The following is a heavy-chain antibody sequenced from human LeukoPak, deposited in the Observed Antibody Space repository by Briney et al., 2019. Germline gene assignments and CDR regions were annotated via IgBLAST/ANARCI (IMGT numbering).Heavy chain of an antibody. V-gene: IGHV3-30-3*01. Sequence: GGPLRLSCAASGFTFSYYAMHWVRQAPGKGLEWVAAISYEGSSKYYADSVKGRFTISRDNSKNTLYLQMNSLRAEDTAVYYCAKDFGVPTPLNPMVRGVRGAFDIWGQGTMVTVSS. CDR3: AKDFGVPTPLNPMVRGVRGAFDI. CDR1: GFTFSYYA. D-gene: IGHD3-10*01. CDR2: ISYEGSSK. J-gene: IGHJ3*02.